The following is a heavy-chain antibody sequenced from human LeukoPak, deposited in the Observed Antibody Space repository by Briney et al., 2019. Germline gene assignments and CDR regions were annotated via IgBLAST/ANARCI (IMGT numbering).Heavy chain of an antibody. J-gene: IGHJ4*02. CDR3: ARALIAARSYYFDY. CDR1: GFTFSSYA. CDR2: ISGSGGST. Sequence: QPGGSLRLSCAASGFTFSSYAMSWVRQAPGKGLEWVSAISGSGGSTYYADSVKGRFTISRDNSKNTLYLQMNSLGAEDTAVYYCARALIAARSYYFDYWGQGTLVTVSS. V-gene: IGHV3-23*01. D-gene: IGHD6-6*01.